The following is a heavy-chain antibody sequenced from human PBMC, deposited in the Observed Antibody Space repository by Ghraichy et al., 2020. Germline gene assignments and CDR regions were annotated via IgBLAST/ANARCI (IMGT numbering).Heavy chain of an antibody. J-gene: IGHJ4*02. CDR3: VRSSRDVKEDGMEYGWCFDC. D-gene: IGHD2-8*02. CDR2: IRQGGSEK. CDR1: GFTFSTYW. Sequence: GGSLRLSCAASGFTFSTYWMSWVRQAPGKGLEWVTNIRQGGSEKHYVDSVKGRFTISRDNAKNSLYLQMNSLRAEDTAVYYCVRSSRDVKEDGMEYGWCFDCWGQGTLVTVSS. V-gene: IGHV3-7*03.